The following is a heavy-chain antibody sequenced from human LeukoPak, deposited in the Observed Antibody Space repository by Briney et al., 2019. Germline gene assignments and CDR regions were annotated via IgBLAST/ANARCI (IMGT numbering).Heavy chain of an antibody. J-gene: IGHJ4*02. V-gene: IGHV3-23*01. CDR1: GFTLSSYA. CDR3: AKRGPLGY. CDR2: ISASGGST. Sequence: PGGSLRLSCAASGFTLSSYAMSWVRQAPGKGLEWVSSISASGGSTNYADSVKGRFTISRDNSKNTVYLQMNSLRAEDTAVYYCAKRGPLGYWGQGTLVTVSS.